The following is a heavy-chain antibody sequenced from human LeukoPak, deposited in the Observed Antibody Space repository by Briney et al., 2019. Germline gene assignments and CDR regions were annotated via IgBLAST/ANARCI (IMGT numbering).Heavy chain of an antibody. CDR3: ARGNSFDY. Sequence: QTGGSLRLSCAASGFTFSSYWMSWVRQAPGKGLEWVANIHQDGGQKSYVDSVEGRFTISRDNAKDSVYLHMNSLRADDTAVYYCARGNSFDYWGQGTLVTVSS. D-gene: IGHD1-1*01. CDR2: IHQDGGQK. V-gene: IGHV3-7*01. J-gene: IGHJ4*02. CDR1: GFTFSSYW.